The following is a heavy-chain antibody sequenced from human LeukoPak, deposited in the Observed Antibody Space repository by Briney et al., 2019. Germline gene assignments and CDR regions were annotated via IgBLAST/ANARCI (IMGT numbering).Heavy chain of an antibody. D-gene: IGHD3-22*01. CDR2: IYYSGST. V-gene: IGHV4-59*01. CDR3: ARFEGYYDSSGYYFNWFDP. CDR1: GGSISSYY. J-gene: IGHJ5*02. Sequence: PSETPSLTCTVSGGSISSYYWSWIRQPPGKGLEWIGYIYYSGSTNYNPSLKSRVTISVDTSKNQFSLKLSSVTAADTAVYYCARFEGYYDSSGYYFNWFDPWGQGTLVTVSS.